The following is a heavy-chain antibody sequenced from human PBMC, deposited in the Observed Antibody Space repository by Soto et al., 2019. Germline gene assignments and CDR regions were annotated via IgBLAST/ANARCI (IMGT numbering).Heavy chain of an antibody. J-gene: IGHJ6*03. CDR3: ATLAMVRHSHYYSYLDV. CDR2: IDAYDGET. V-gene: IGHV1-24*01. D-gene: IGHD3-10*01. CDR1: GGTFAGFG. Sequence: SVKVSNKASGGTFAGFGSRWVRQAPGQGLEWMGGIDAYDGETIYAQKFQGRVTMTEDTSTNTAYMELSSLRSEDTAVYYCATLAMVRHSHYYSYLDVWGKGTTVTVSS.